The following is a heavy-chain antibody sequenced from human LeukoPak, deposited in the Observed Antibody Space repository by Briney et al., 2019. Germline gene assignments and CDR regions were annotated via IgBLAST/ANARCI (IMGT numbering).Heavy chain of an antibody. Sequence: ASVKVPCKASGYTFTGYYMHWVRQAPGQGLEWMGWINPNSGGTNYAQKFQGWVTMTRDTSISTAYMELSRLRSDDTAVYYCARVSTMIVVVTNNWFDPWGQGTLVTVSS. CDR1: GYTFTGYY. D-gene: IGHD3-22*01. CDR3: ARVSTMIVVVTNNWFDP. CDR2: INPNSGGT. V-gene: IGHV1-2*04. J-gene: IGHJ5*02.